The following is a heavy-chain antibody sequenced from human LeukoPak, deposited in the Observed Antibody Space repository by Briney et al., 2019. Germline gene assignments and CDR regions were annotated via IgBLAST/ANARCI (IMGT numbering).Heavy chain of an antibody. V-gene: IGHV1-46*01. D-gene: IGHD3-3*01. CDR2: ISPSGGST. CDR3: ARVPFMSGPPQGWFDP. CDR1: GYTFTSNY. Sequence: ASVKVSCKAFGYTFTSNYIHWVRQAPGQGPEWMGVISPSGGSTTYAQKFQGRVTITADKSTSTAYMELSSLRSEDTAVYYCARVPFMSGPPQGWFDPWGQGTLVTVSS. J-gene: IGHJ5*02.